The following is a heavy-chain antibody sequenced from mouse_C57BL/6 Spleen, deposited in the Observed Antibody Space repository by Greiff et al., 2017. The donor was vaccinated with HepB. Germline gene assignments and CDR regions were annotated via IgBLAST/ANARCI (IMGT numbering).Heavy chain of an antibody. J-gene: IGHJ2*01. CDR1: GYTFTDYE. CDR2: IDPDTGGT. CDR3: TREGGHVFDY. D-gene: IGHD3-3*01. Sequence: VKVVESGAELVRPGASVTLSCKASGYTFTDYEMHWVKQTPVHGLEWIGAIDPDTGGTAYNQKFKGQAILTADKSSSTAYMELRSLTSEDSAVYYCTREGGHVFDYWGQGTTLTVSS. V-gene: IGHV1-15*01.